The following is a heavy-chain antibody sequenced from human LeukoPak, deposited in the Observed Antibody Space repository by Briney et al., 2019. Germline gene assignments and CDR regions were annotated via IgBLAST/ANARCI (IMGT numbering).Heavy chain of an antibody. CDR2: GFHTGRT. Sequence: SETLSLTCTVSGASISTYFWTWVRQPPGTGLEWIGYGFHTGRTNYSPSLSSRVTIAVDTSKNQFSLKLRSMNAADTAVYYCARGGENPPPEDWGQGILVTVSS. V-gene: IGHV4-59*01. CDR3: ARGGENPPPED. J-gene: IGHJ4*02. D-gene: IGHD2/OR15-2a*01. CDR1: GASISTYF.